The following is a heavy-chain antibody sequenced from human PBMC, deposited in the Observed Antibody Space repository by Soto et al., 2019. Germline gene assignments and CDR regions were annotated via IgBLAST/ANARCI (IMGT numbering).Heavy chain of an antibody. CDR3: ARDEYSGYEGDLIDY. CDR2: ISAYNGNT. Sequence: QVQLVQSGAEVKKPGASVKVSCKASGYTFTSYGISWVRQAPGQGLEWMGWISAYNGNTNYAQKLQGRVTMTTDTSTSTAYMELRSLRSDDTVVYYCARDEYSGYEGDLIDYWGQGTLVTVSS. V-gene: IGHV1-18*01. D-gene: IGHD5-12*01. CDR1: GYTFTSYG. J-gene: IGHJ4*02.